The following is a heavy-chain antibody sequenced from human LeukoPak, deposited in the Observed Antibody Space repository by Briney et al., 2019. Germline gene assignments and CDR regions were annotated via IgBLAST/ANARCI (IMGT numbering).Heavy chain of an antibody. Sequence: GGSLRLSCAASGFTFSSYSMNWVRQAPGKGLEWVSSISSSSSYIYYADSVKGRFTISRDNAKNSLYLQMNSLRAEDTAVYYCAAPYSSSWTRFDYWGQGTLVTVSS. J-gene: IGHJ4*02. CDR2: ISSSSSYI. CDR3: AAPYSSSWTRFDY. D-gene: IGHD6-13*01. V-gene: IGHV3-21*01. CDR1: GFTFSSYS.